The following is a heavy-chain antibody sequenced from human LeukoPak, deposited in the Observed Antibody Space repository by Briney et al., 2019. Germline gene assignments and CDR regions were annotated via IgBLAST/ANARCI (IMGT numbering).Heavy chain of an antibody. CDR2: IYSSGSTT. CDR1: GFTFSDYY. CDR3: ARLSSGYLSQYYYYMDV. V-gene: IGHV3-11*04. Sequence: PGGSLRLSCAASGFTFSDYYMSWIRQAPGKGLEWVSYIYSSGSTTYYPDSVKGRFTISRDNAKNSLYLQMNSLRAEDTAVYYCARLSSGYLSQYYYYMDVWGTGTTVTVSS. J-gene: IGHJ6*03. D-gene: IGHD3-3*01.